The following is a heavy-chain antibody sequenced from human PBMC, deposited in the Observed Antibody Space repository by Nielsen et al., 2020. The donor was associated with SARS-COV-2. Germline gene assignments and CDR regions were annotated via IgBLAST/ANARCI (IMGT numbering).Heavy chain of an antibody. D-gene: IGHD2-2*01. V-gene: IGHV3-7*03. CDR2: IKQDGSEK. CDR1: GFTFSSYW. CDR3: AKDIDCSSTSCFVFDY. Sequence: GGSLRLSCAASGFTFSSYWMSWVRQAPGKGLEWVANIKQDGSEKYYVDSVKGRFTISRDNAKNSLYLQMNSLRAEDTALYYCAKDIDCSSTSCFVFDYWGQGTLVTVSS. J-gene: IGHJ4*02.